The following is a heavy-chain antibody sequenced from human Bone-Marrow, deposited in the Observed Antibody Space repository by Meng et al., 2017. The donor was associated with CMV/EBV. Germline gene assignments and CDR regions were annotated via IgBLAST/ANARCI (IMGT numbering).Heavy chain of an antibody. V-gene: IGHV3-20*04. CDR1: GFTFSDYY. CDR3: ARDLGWNYVLYYYGMAV. Sequence: GESLKISCASSGFTFSDYYMSWIRQAPGKGLEWVSGISWNGGSTGYADSVKGRFTSSRDNAQNSLYMQMNSLRAEDTALYYGARDLGWNYVLYYYGMAVWGQGTTVTVSS. D-gene: IGHD1-7*01. J-gene: IGHJ6*02. CDR2: ISWNGGST.